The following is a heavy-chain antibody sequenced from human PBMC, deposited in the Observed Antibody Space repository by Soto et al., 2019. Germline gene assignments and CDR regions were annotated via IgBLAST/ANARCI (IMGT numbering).Heavy chain of an antibody. Sequence: QVQLVESGGGLVRPGESLRLSCAASEFTFSDYYMSWIRQAPGKGLEWVSYISSSGNTIYYADSVKGRFTISRDNAKNALYLQMNSLRAEDTAVYYCARRYSGGSAFDICGQGTMVTVSS. CDR2: ISSSGNTI. V-gene: IGHV3-11*01. CDR1: EFTFSDYY. J-gene: IGHJ3*02. CDR3: ARRYSGGSAFDI. D-gene: IGHD5-12*01.